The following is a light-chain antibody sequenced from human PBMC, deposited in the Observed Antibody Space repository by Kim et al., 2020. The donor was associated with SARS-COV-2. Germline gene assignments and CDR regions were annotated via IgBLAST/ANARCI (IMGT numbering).Light chain of an antibody. Sequence: VSPGQTASITCSGDKLGDKYVCWYQQKPGQSPVLVIYQDSKRPSGIPERFSGSNSGNTATLTISGTQAMDEADYYCQAWDSSTAGVFGTGTKVTVL. CDR1: KLGDKY. CDR2: QDS. J-gene: IGLJ1*01. V-gene: IGLV3-1*01. CDR3: QAWDSSTAGV.